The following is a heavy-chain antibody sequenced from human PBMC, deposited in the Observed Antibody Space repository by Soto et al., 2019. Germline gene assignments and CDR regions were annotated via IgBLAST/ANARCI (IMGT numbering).Heavy chain of an antibody. CDR3: ARSRFGELLFDY. CDR2: IYYSGST. J-gene: IGHJ4*02. CDR1: GGSISSGGYY. D-gene: IGHD3-10*01. Sequence: QVQLQESGPGLVKPSQTLSLTCTVSGGSISSGGYYWSGIRQHPGKGLEWIGYIYYSGSTYYNPSLRSRVTISVDTSKNQCSLKLSSVTAADTAVYYCARSRFGELLFDYWGQGTLVTVSS. V-gene: IGHV4-31*03.